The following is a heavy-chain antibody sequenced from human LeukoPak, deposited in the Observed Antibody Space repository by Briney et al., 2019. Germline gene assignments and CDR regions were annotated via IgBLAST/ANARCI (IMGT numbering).Heavy chain of an antibody. J-gene: IGHJ4*02. CDR2: IYYSGSN. Sequence: SETLSLTCTVSGASISSYYWSWVRQPPGKGLEWIGYIYYSGSNNYNPALKRRVTISEDTSKTHISLKLSSVTAADTAVYYCARVRGYYDSSGYDYWGQGTLVTVSS. CDR1: GASISSYY. V-gene: IGHV4-59*01. CDR3: ARVRGYYDSSGYDY. D-gene: IGHD3-22*01.